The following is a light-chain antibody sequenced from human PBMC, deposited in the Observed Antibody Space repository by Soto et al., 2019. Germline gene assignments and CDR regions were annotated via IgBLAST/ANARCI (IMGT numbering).Light chain of an antibody. V-gene: IGKV3-15*01. CDR1: QSVSTN. J-gene: IGKJ1*01. CDR3: HHYNNWWA. CDR2: GAS. Sequence: IVLTQSPATLSLSPGERATLSCRASQSVSTNLAWYQQKPGQAPRLLIYGASTRATGIPDRFSGSGSGTEFSLTINSLQSEDFAVYYCHHYNNWWAFGQGTKVDI.